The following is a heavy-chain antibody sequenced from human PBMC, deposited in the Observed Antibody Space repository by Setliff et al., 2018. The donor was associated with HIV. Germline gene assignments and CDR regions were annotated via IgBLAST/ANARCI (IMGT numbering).Heavy chain of an antibody. CDR2: IYYSGST. Sequence: SETLSLTCTVSGGSISSSSYYWGWIRQPPGKGLEWIGSIYYSGSTYYNPSLKSRVTISVDTSKNQFSLTLNSVTAADTAVYYCARGSRQLTIFGVVFKTNYYFMDVWGKGTAVTVSS. CDR1: GGSISSSSYY. CDR3: ARGSRQLTIFGVVFKTNYYFMDV. J-gene: IGHJ6*03. D-gene: IGHD3-3*01. V-gene: IGHV4-39*07.